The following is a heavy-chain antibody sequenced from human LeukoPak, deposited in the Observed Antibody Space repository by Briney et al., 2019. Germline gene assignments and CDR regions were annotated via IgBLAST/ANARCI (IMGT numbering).Heavy chain of an antibody. Sequence: SETLSLTCAVYGGSFSGYYWSWIRQPPGKGLEWIGEINHSGSTNYNPSLKSRVTISVDTSKNQFSLKLSSVTAADTAVYCCARGRAKTDYYGSGSSATWFDPWGQETLVTVSS. CDR1: GGSFSGYY. J-gene: IGHJ5*02. V-gene: IGHV4-34*01. CDR3: ARGRAKTDYYGSGSSATWFDP. CDR2: INHSGST. D-gene: IGHD3-10*01.